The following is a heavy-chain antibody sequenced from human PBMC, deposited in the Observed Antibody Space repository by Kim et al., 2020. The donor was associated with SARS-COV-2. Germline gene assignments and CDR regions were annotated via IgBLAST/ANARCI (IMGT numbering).Heavy chain of an antibody. CDR2: DK. V-gene: IGHV2-5*01. J-gene: IGHJ5*01. D-gene: IGHD3-9*01. CDR3: AHKIDFEWFDY. Sequence: DKRYSPSLKSRLTITKDTSKEQVVLTMTNMDPVDTATYYCAHKIDFEWFDYWGQGNLVIVSS.